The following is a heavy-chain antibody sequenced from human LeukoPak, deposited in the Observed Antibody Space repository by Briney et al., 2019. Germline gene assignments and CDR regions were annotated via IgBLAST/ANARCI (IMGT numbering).Heavy chain of an antibody. D-gene: IGHD6-13*01. J-gene: IGHJ4*02. Sequence: PSETLSLTCAVYGGSFSGYYWSWIRQPPGKGLEWIGEINHSGSNNYNPSLKSRVTISVDTSKNQFSLKLSSVTAADTAVYYCASLSRSPRPDYWGQGTLVTVSS. CDR2: INHSGSN. CDR1: GGSFSGYY. CDR3: ASLSRSPRPDY. V-gene: IGHV4-34*01.